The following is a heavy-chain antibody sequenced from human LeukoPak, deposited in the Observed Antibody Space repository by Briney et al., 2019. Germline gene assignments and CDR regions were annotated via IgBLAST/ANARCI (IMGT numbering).Heavy chain of an antibody. CDR1: GGSFSGYY. CDR2: INHSGST. Sequence: SETLSLTCAVYGGSFSGYYWSWIRQPPGKGLEWIGEINHSGSTNYNPSLKSRVTISGNTSKNQFSLKLSSVTAADTAVYYCARGDDFWSGREYYFDYWGQGTLVTVSS. J-gene: IGHJ4*02. CDR3: ARGDDFWSGREYYFDY. V-gene: IGHV4-34*01. D-gene: IGHD3-3*01.